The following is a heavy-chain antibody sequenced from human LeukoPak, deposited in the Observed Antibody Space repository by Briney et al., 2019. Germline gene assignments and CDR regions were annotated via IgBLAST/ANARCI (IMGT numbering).Heavy chain of an antibody. J-gene: IGHJ3*01. CDR3: ARPAYTAAYDL. CDR2: MKGDGSEI. CDR1: RLNFRTHW. D-gene: IGHD3-16*01. V-gene: IGHV3-7*01. Sequence: GAAPRLSCVGSRLNFRTHWMSPARHAPGTGLEWGANMKGDGSEIHYVDSVKGRFTISRDNARNSLFLQMNGLRPEDTAVYYCARPAYTAAYDLWGQGTMVTVSS.